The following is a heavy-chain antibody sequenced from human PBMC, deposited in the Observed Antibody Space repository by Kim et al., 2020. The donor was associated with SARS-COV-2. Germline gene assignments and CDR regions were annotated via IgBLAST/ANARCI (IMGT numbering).Heavy chain of an antibody. Sequence: SETLSLTCAVYGGSFSGYYWSWIRQPPGKGLEWIGEINHSGSTNYNPSLKSRVTISVDTSKNQFSLKLSSVTAADTAVYYCARPRSYSKGWWLQGTYFDYWGQGTLVTVSS. V-gene: IGHV4-34*01. CDR3: ARPRSYSKGWWLQGTYFDY. D-gene: IGHD4-4*01. CDR1: GGSFSGYY. J-gene: IGHJ4*02. CDR2: INHSGST.